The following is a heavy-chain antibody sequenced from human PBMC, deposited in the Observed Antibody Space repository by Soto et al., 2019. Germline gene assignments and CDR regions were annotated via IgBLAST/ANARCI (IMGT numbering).Heavy chain of an antibody. CDR3: ARRSGSCFDY. CDR2: VYSSGST. Sequence: SETLSLTCTVSGDSITSYNWNWLRQPPGKALEWIGYVYSSGSTNYNPSLKSRVTISVDTSRNQFSLKVNSVTAADTAVYYCARRSGSCFDYWGQGTLVTVSS. J-gene: IGHJ4*02. V-gene: IGHV4-59*01. D-gene: IGHD7-27*01. CDR1: GDSITSYN.